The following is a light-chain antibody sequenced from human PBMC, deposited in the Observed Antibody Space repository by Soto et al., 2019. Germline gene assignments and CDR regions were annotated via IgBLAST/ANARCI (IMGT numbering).Light chain of an antibody. CDR3: QKYNSYRA. CDR1: QNINNW. CDR2: DAS. Sequence: DIQMTQSPSTLSASIGDRVTITCRASQNINNWIAWYQQKPGKAPKFLIYDASTLESGVPSRFSGSGFGTEFSLTISSLQPHDFATYYCQKYNSYRAFGQGTKVDIK. V-gene: IGKV1-5*01. J-gene: IGKJ1*01.